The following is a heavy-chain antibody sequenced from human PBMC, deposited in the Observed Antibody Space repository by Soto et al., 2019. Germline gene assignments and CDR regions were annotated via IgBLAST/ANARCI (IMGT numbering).Heavy chain of an antibody. CDR2: TYQSGST. CDR3: ARDVAVRGAMGWFDP. Sequence: SSETLSLTCAVTGGSISSGSYTWNWIRQPPGKGLEWLGYTYQSGSTFYSASLKGRVTITVDRSENQFSLKLNSVTAADTAVYYCARDVAVRGAMGWFDPWGQGALVTVSS. J-gene: IGHJ5*02. D-gene: IGHD3-10*01. CDR1: GGSISSGSYT. V-gene: IGHV4-30-2*01.